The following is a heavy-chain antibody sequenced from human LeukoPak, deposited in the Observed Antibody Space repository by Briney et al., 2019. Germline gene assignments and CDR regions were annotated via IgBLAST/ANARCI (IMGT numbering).Heavy chain of an antibody. Sequence: GGVLRLSCAASGFTFSSYWMSWVRQAPGKGLEWGAHIKQDGSGKYYVGSVKGRFTISRDNAKNALYLQLNRVRAEDTAVYYCARAMRDYGDFEGPFDYWGQGTLVTVSS. CDR1: GFTFSSYW. CDR2: IKQDGSGK. J-gene: IGHJ4*02. D-gene: IGHD4-17*01. V-gene: IGHV3-7*01. CDR3: ARAMRDYGDFEGPFDY.